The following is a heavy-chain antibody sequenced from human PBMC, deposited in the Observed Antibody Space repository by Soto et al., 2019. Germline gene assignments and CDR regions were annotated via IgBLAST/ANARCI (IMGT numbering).Heavy chain of an antibody. CDR3: AKDRSPDHSLCYYYMDV. CDR1: GFTFSSYA. Sequence: PGGSLSLSCAASGFTFSSYAMSWVRQAPGKGLEWVSAISGSGGSTYYADSVKGRFTISRDNSKNTLYLQMNSLRAEDTAVYYCAKDRSPDHSLCYYYMDVWGKGTTVTV. D-gene: IGHD1-26*01. CDR2: ISGSGGST. J-gene: IGHJ6*03. V-gene: IGHV3-23*01.